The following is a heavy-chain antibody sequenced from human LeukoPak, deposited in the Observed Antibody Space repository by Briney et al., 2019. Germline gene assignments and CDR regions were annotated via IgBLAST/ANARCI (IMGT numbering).Heavy chain of an antibody. J-gene: IGHJ4*02. CDR2: IYYSGST. V-gene: IGHV4-59*01. CDR3: ARGAGTFDY. D-gene: IGHD6-19*01. CDR1: GGSISSYY. Sequence: SETLSLTCTVSGGSISSYYWSWIRQPPGKGLEWIGYIYYSGSTNYNPSLKSRVTISVDTSKNQFSLKLSSVTAADTAVYYCARGAGTFDYWGQGTLVTVSS.